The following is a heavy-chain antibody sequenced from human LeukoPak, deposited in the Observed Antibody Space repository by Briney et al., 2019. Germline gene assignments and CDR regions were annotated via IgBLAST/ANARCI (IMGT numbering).Heavy chain of an antibody. CDR2: ISAYNGNT. CDR1: GYTFTSYG. Sequence: ASVKVSCKASGYTFTSYGISWVRQAPGQGLEWMGWISAYNGNTNYAQKLQGRVTMTTDTSTSTAYMELRSLRSDDTAVYYCARAIAVAGYYYYGMDVRGQGTTVTVSS. CDR3: ARAIAVAGYYYYGMDV. D-gene: IGHD6-19*01. V-gene: IGHV1-18*01. J-gene: IGHJ6*02.